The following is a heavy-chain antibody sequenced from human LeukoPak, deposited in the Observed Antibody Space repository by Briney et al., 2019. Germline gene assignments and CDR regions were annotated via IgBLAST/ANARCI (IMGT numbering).Heavy chain of an antibody. CDR3: ARGFWYYDFWSGFYFDY. CDR1: GGSISSYY. V-gene: IGHV4-59*01. Sequence: KASETLSLTCTVSGGSISSYYWSWIRQPPGKGLEWIGYIYYSGSTNYNPSLKSRVTISVDTSKNQFSLKLSSVTAADTAVYYCARGFWYYDFWSGFYFDYWGQGTLVTVSS. D-gene: IGHD3-3*01. CDR2: IYYSGST. J-gene: IGHJ4*02.